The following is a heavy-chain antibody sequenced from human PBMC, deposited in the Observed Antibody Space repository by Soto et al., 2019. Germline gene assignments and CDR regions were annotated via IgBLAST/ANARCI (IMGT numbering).Heavy chain of an antibody. Sequence: GGSLRLSCAASGFTFSSYAMHWVRQAPGKGLEWVAVISYDGSNKYYADSVKGRFTISRDDSKNTLYLQMNSLRAEDTAVYYCARTNYYDSSGYYYWGQGTLVTVSS. V-gene: IGHV3-30-3*01. D-gene: IGHD3-22*01. CDR3: ARTNYYDSSGYYY. J-gene: IGHJ4*02. CDR2: ISYDGSNK. CDR1: GFTFSSYA.